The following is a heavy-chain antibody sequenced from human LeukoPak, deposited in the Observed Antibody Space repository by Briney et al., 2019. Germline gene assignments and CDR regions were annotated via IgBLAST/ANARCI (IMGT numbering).Heavy chain of an antibody. CDR2: ISSSGSTI. CDR3: ARATGQWLGPDAFDI. V-gene: IGHV3-48*03. Sequence: PGGSLRLSCAASGFTFSRYEMNWVRQAPGKGLERVSYISSSGSTIYYADPLKGRFAISKDNSKISLYLQMNSLTAEDTAVYYCARATGQWLGPDAFDIWGQGTMVTVSS. CDR1: GFTFSRYE. D-gene: IGHD6-19*01. J-gene: IGHJ3*02.